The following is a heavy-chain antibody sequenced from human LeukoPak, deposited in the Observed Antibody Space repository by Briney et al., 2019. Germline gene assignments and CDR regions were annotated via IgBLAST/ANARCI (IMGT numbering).Heavy chain of an antibody. J-gene: IGHJ6*04. Sequence: GESLKISCKGSGYRFTSYWISWVRQMPGKGXXXXXXXDPSDSYTNYSPSFQGHVTISADKSISTAYLQWSSLKASDTAIYYCARQDYEILTGSYGMGVWGKGTTVTVSS. CDR3: ARQDYEILTGSYGMGV. V-gene: IGHV5-10-1*01. D-gene: IGHD3-9*01. CDR1: GYRFTSYW. CDR2: XDPSDSYT.